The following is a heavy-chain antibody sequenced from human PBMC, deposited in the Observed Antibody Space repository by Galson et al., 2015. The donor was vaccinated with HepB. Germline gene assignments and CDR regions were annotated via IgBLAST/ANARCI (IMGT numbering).Heavy chain of an antibody. J-gene: IGHJ6*02. V-gene: IGHV1-69*06. CDR2: IIPIFGTA. CDR1: GGTFSSYA. D-gene: IGHD6-13*01. Sequence: SVKVSCKASGGTFSSYAISWVRQAPGQGLEWMGGIIPIFGTANYAQKFQGRVTITADKSTSTAYMELSSLRSEDTAVYYCARGYSSSWEHRTYYYYGMDVWGQGTTVTVSS. CDR3: ARGYSSSWEHRTYYYYGMDV.